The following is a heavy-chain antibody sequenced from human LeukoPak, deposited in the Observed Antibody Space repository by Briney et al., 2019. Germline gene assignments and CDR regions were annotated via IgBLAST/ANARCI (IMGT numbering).Heavy chain of an antibody. CDR2: ISGSSDRT. D-gene: IGHD2-2*01. V-gene: IGHV3-23*01. CDR1: GFTFSNYP. CDR3: AKDRSIYCSSSGCYLNWFDP. Sequence: GGSLRLSCAACGFTFSNYPMSWVRQIPGKGLEWVATISGSSDRTYYADSVRGRFTISRDNSKNTLYLQMNSLRADDTAVYYCAKDRSIYCSSSGCYLNWFDPWGQGDLVTVSS. J-gene: IGHJ5*02.